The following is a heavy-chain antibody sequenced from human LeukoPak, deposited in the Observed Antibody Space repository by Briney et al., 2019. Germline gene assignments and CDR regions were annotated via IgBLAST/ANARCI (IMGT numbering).Heavy chain of an antibody. CDR2: ISNSGSAL. CDR1: GFIFSSYT. J-gene: IGHJ4*02. V-gene: IGHV3-48*01. CDR3: ARPAPGTYSTFDY. Sequence: GGSLRLSCPASGFIFSSYTMNWVRQAPGKGLEWVSYISNSGSALSYADSVKGRFTISRDNAKNSLYLQMNSLRAEDTAVYYCARPAPGTYSTFDYWGPGTLVTVSS. D-gene: IGHD6-13*01.